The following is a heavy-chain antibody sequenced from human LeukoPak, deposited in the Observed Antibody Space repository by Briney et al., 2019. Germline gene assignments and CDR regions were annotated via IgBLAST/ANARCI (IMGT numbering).Heavy chain of an antibody. V-gene: IGHV4-59*01. CDR3: ARGAGWYQF. J-gene: IGHJ4*02. CDR1: GGSISSAY. Sequence: SETLSLTCTVSGGSISSAYWSWLRQPPGKGLEWIGYIYYTGSTNYNPSLKNRVTISVDTSRNQFSLKMTSVTAADTAVYYCARGAGWYQFWGQGTLVTVSS. D-gene: IGHD6-19*01. CDR2: IYYTGST.